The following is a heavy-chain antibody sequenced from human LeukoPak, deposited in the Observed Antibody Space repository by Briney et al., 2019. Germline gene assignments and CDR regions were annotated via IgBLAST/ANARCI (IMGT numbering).Heavy chain of an antibody. CDR1: GFTFSSYG. CDR2: IWYDGSNK. D-gene: IGHD3-10*01. CDR3: ARDCECGRQWFGEEQALYYGMDV. J-gene: IGHJ6*02. V-gene: IGHV3-33*01. Sequence: GGSLRLSCAASGFTFSSYGMHWVRQAPGKGRGWVAVIWYDGSNKYYADSVKGRFTISRDNSKNTLYLQMNSLRAEDTAVYYCARDCECGRQWFGEEQALYYGMDVWGQGTTVTVSS.